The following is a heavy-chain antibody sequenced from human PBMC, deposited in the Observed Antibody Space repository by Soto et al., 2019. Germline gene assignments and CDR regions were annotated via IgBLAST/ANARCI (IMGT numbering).Heavy chain of an antibody. J-gene: IGHJ6*02. CDR3: AREGSYYRALYYYYGMDV. CDR1: GYTFTSYG. D-gene: IGHD1-26*01. CDR2: ISAYNGNT. V-gene: IGHV1-18*01. Sequence: QVQLVQSGAEVKKPGASVKVSCKASGYTFTSYGISWVRQAPGQGLEWMGWISAYNGNTNYAQKLQGRVTMTTDTSTSTAYMELRRLRSDDTAVYYCAREGSYYRALYYYYGMDVWGQGTTVTVSS.